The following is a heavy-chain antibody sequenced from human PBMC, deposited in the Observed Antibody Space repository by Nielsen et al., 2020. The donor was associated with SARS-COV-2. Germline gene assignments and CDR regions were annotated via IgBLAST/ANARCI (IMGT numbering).Heavy chain of an antibody. J-gene: IGHJ6*02. D-gene: IGHD6-13*01. CDR3: AKWGYSSSWDPPYGMDV. V-gene: IGHV3-9*01. Sequence: SLKISCAASGFTFDDYAMHWVRQAPGKGLEWVSGISWNSGSIGYADSVKGRFTISRDSAKNSLYLQMNSLRAEDTALYYCAKWGYSSSWDPPYGMDVWGHGTTVTVSS. CDR1: GFTFDDYA. CDR2: ISWNSGSI.